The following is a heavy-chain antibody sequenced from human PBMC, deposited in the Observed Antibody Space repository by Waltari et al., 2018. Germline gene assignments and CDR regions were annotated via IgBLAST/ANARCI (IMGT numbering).Heavy chain of an antibody. CDR1: GFTFSTYG. J-gene: IGHJ5*02. D-gene: IGHD6-6*01. V-gene: IGHV3-30*02. CDR3: AKSASGSSPGWSDP. CDR2: IRYDGNDK. Sequence: QVQLVESGGGVVQPGGSLRPSCAASGFTFSTYGTHWVRQAPGKGLEWVSFIRYDGNDKYYTDSVKGQFTISRDNSKNTLYLQMNSLRAEDTAVYYCAKSASGSSPGWSDPWGQGTLVTVSS.